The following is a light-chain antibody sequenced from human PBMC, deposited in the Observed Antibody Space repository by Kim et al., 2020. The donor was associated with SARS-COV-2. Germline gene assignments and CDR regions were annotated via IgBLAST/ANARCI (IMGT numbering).Light chain of an antibody. V-gene: IGLV3-1*01. Sequence: VSPGQTASITCSGDKLEDKYVCWYQQKAGQSPVLLIYQDTKWPSGIPERFSGSNSGNTATLTISGTQAMDEADYYCQTWDSSSVILGGGTQMTV. J-gene: IGLJ2*01. CDR1: KLEDKY. CDR2: QDT. CDR3: QTWDSSSVI.